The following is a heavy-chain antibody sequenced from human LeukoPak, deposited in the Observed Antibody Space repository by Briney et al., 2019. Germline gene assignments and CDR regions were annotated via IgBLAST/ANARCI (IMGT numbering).Heavy chain of an antibody. Sequence: GGSLRLSCAASGFTFSSYWMSWVRQAPGKGLEWLANIKQDGTEKNYLNSVKGRFTISRDNAKNSLYLQMNSLRAEDTAVYYCAGDYSGWGQGTLVTVSS. J-gene: IGHJ4*02. CDR2: IKQDGTEK. D-gene: IGHD1-26*01. CDR3: AGDYSG. CDR1: GFTFSSYW. V-gene: IGHV3-7*01.